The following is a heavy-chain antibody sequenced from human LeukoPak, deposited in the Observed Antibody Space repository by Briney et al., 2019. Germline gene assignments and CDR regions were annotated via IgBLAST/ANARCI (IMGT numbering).Heavy chain of an antibody. D-gene: IGHD6-13*01. CDR3: ARGRGAAGTWGYYYYYYMDV. CDR2: INHSGST. CDR1: GYSISSGYY. J-gene: IGHJ6*03. V-gene: IGHV4-38-2*02. Sequence: SETLSLTCTVSGYSISSGYYWGWIRQPPGKGLEWIGEINHSGSTNYNPSLKSRVTISVDTSKNQFSLKLSSVTAADTAVYYCARGRGAAGTWGYYYYYYMDVWGKGTTVTVSS.